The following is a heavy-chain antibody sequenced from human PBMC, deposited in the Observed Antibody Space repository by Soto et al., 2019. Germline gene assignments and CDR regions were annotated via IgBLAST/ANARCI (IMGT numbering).Heavy chain of an antibody. V-gene: IGHV3-33*01. CDR3: ARRQISPPTRGAASARGGMDV. Sequence: QVQLVESGGGVVQPGRSLRLSCAASGFNFNNYGMHWVRQAPGKGLEWVAVIWNDGNGYYYANSVKGRFTISRDNSKNTLSLQMSSLRAEDKAVYYCARRQISPPTRGAASARGGMDVWGQGTTVPVSS. CDR2: IWNDGNGY. D-gene: IGHD6-13*01. CDR1: GFNFNNYG. J-gene: IGHJ6*02.